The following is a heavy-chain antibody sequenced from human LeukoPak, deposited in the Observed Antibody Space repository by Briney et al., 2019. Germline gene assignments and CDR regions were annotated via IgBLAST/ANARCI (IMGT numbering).Heavy chain of an antibody. V-gene: IGHV3-48*02. D-gene: IGHD2-2*01. J-gene: IGHJ4*02. CDR3: ARAIGYCSSTNCCFFDY. CDR2: ISSRSSTI. Sequence: GGSLRLSCAASGFTFSSYSINWVRQAPGKGLEWVSYISSRSSTIYYADSVKGRFTISRDNAKNSLYLQMNSLRDEDTAVYYCARAIGYCSSTNCCFFDYWGQGTLVTVSS. CDR1: GFTFSSYS.